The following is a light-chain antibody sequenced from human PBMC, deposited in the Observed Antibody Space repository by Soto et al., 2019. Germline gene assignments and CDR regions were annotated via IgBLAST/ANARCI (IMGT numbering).Light chain of an antibody. CDR3: AAWYDSLNGDV. CDR2: SNN. CDR1: SSNIGSNT. V-gene: IGLV1-44*01. J-gene: IGLJ1*01. Sequence: QSVLTQPPSASGTPGQRVTISCSGSSSNIGSNTVNWYQQLPGTAPKLLIYSNNQRPSGVPDRFSGCKSGTSASLAISGLQYEDEADYYCAAWYDSLNGDVFGTGTKLTVL.